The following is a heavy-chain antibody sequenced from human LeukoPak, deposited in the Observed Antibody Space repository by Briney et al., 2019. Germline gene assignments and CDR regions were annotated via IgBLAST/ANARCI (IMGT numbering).Heavy chain of an antibody. Sequence: GESLKISCKGSGYSFTSYWIGWVRQMPGKGLEWMGIIYPGDSDTRYSPSFQGQVTISADKSISTAYLQWSSLKASDTAMYYCARQRRNGGIAASNDAFDIWGQGTMDTVSS. D-gene: IGHD6-13*01. CDR1: GYSFTSYW. J-gene: IGHJ3*02. CDR2: IYPGDSDT. CDR3: ARQRRNGGIAASNDAFDI. V-gene: IGHV5-51*01.